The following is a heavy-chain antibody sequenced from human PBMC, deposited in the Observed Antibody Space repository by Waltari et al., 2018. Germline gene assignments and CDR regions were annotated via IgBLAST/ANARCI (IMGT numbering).Heavy chain of an antibody. V-gene: IGHV3-74*01. CDR3: ARGARRTTVTTGWWYFDV. CDR2: SNSDGSSI. J-gene: IGHJ2*01. CDR1: GLTYSLSC. Sequence: EVQLVESGGGLVQTGGSLRLSCAASGLTYSLSCMTWVRQVPGKGLLWVSRSNSDGSSISYADSVKGRFTIYKDNAKNTVYLQMNSLRADDTAIYYCARGARRTTVTTGWWYFDVWGRGTLVTVSS. D-gene: IGHD4-17*01.